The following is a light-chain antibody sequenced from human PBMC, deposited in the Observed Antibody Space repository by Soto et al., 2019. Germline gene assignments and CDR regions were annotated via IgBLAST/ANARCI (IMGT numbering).Light chain of an antibody. CDR2: EGS. J-gene: IGKJ5*01. Sequence: DIVLTQSPGTLSLSPGQTATLSCRASQSVSSYLAWYQQKAGQAPRLLIYEGSNRATGIPTRFSGSGSGTDFTLTISRLEPEDFAVYYCQQYGSSPPITFGQGTRLEIK. V-gene: IGKV3-20*01. CDR3: QQYGSSPPIT. CDR1: QSVSSY.